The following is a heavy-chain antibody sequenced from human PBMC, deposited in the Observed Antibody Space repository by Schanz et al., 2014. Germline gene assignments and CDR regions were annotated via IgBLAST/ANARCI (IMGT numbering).Heavy chain of an antibody. V-gene: IGHV3-48*03. CDR1: GFSFSSYA. Sequence: EVELVESGGGLVQPGGSLRLSCAASGFSFSSYAMGWVRQAPGKGLEWISYITYNGGTIYYADSVKGRFTVSRDNAENALYLQMNSLRAEDTGLYFCARGGSGSHYRLDYWGQGTMVTVSS. CDR2: ITYNGGTI. CDR3: ARGGSGSHYRLDY. D-gene: IGHD1-26*01. J-gene: IGHJ3*01.